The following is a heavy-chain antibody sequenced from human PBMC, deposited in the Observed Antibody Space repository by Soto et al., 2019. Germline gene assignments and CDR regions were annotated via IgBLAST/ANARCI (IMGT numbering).Heavy chain of an antibody. CDR3: ARAHAHYYYCGMDV. CDR1: GYTFTSYG. CDR2: ISAFNGNT. J-gene: IGHJ6*02. V-gene: IGHV1-18*01. Sequence: QVQLVQSGAEVKKPGASVKVSCKASGYTFTSYGISLVRQAPGQGLEWMGWISAFNGNTNYAQKLHGRVTMTTDMSTRTAYMELRSLRSDDTAVYYCARAHAHYYYCGMDVWGRGTTVTVSS.